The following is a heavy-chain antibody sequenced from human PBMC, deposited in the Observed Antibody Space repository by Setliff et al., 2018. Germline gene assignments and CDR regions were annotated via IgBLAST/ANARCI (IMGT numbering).Heavy chain of an antibody. CDR3: FGAGTCSY. D-gene: IGHD3-10*01. J-gene: IGHJ4*02. CDR1: GFTVSSSD. V-gene: IGHV3-7*01. Sequence: PGGSLRLSCATSGFTVSSSDMSWVRQAPGKGLEWLASINPHGTEKYYADSVKGRFTISRDNAKNSLSLQMNNLRTEDTAVYYCFGAGTCSYWGQGTLVTVSS. CDR2: INPHGTEK.